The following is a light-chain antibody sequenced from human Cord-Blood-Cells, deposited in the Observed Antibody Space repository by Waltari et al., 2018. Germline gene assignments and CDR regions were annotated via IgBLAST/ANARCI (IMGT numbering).Light chain of an antibody. CDR2: EDN. Sequence: NFMLTQPHSVSESPGKTVTISCTGSSGSIASNYVQWYQQRPGSAPTTVIYEDNQRPSGVPERFSGSIDSSSNSASLTISGLKTEDEADYYCQSYDSSNQGVFGGGTKLTVL. J-gene: IGLJ2*01. CDR3: QSYDSSNQGV. CDR1: SGSIASNY. V-gene: IGLV6-57*02.